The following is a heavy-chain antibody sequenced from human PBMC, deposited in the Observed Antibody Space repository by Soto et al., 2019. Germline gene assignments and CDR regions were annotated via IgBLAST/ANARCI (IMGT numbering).Heavy chain of an antibody. CDR2: VYPGDSDT. J-gene: IGHJ4*02. D-gene: IGHD2-21*02. Sequence: PGESLKISCKASGYTFTNYWIGWVRQMPGKGLEYMGIVYPGDSDTRYSPSLNGQVTISADKSISSAYLQWSSLKASDTAMYYCVVRVVTETHDPNYFTNWGQGTLVTLSS. CDR1: GYTFTNYW. CDR3: VVRVVTETHDPNYFTN. V-gene: IGHV5-51*01.